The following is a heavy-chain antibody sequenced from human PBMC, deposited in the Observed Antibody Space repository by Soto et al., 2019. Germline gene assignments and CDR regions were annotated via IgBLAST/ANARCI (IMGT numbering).Heavy chain of an antibody. Sequence: GESLNISCRGRGRSFLSPWIKREQTLPGKVLEWMGRIDPSDSYTNYSPSFQGHVTISADKSISTAYLQWSSLKASDTAMYYCARLKYCSGGSCLYGMDVWGQGTRVTVS. CDR3: ARLKYCSGGSCLYGMDV. V-gene: IGHV5-10-1*01. CDR2: IDPSDSYT. J-gene: IGHJ6*02. D-gene: IGHD2-15*01. CDR1: GRSFLSPW.